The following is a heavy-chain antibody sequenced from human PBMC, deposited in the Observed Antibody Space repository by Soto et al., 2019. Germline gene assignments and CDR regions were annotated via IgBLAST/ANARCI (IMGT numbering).Heavy chain of an antibody. D-gene: IGHD3-9*01. CDR1: GGSISSYY. J-gene: IGHJ4*02. CDR3: ARGSVLRYFDWFPTY. CDR2: IYYSGST. V-gene: IGHV4-59*08. Sequence: SETLSLTCTVSGGSISSYYWSWIRQPPGKGLEWIGYIYYSGSTNYNPSLKSRITISVDTSKNQFSLKLSSVTAADTAVYYCARGSVLRYFDWFPTYWGQGTLVTVSS.